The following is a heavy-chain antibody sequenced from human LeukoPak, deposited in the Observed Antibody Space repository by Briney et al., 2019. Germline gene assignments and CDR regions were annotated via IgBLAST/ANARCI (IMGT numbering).Heavy chain of an antibody. J-gene: IGHJ4*02. V-gene: IGHV4-4*02. CDR1: GGSISSSNW. CDR3: VVVTAISYYFDY. D-gene: IGHD2-21*02. CDR2: IYHSGST. Sequence: SETLSLTCAVSGGSISSSNWWSWVRPPPGKGLEWIGEIYHSGSTNYNPSLKSRVTISVDKSKNQFSLKLSSVTAADTAVYYCVVVTAISYYFDYWGQGTLVTVSS.